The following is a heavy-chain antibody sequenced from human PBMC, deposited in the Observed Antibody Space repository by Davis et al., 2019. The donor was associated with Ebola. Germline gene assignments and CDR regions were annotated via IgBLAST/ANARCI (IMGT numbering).Heavy chain of an antibody. V-gene: IGHV3-69-1*02. Sequence: GESLKISCAASGFNFREFTMYWVRQAPGKGLEWVSFITASGDIHYADSVKGRFTIARDNQEKSMSLQMDRLRGDDTAHYYCVRPPTSVSPGGWGRGTLVTVSS. D-gene: IGHD4-17*01. J-gene: IGHJ4*02. CDR3: VRPPTSVSPGG. CDR1: GFNFREFT. CDR2: ITASGDI.